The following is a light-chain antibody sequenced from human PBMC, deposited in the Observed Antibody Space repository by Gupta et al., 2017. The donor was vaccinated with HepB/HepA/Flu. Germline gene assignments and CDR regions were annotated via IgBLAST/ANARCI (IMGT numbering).Light chain of an antibody. Sequence: EIVFKQSPGTLSLSPGERATLSCRTSQSVSDSQLAWYQQKPGQAPRLLIYAVSIRATGAPDRVSGSGAGTDFTPTISRLEPEDFAVYYCQQYDSLPWTFGPGTKVEIK. CDR1: QSVSDSQ. CDR3: QQYDSLPWT. J-gene: IGKJ1*01. CDR2: AVS. V-gene: IGKV3-20*01.